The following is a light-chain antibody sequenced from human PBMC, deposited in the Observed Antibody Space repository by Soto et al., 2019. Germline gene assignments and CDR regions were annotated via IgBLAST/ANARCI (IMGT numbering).Light chain of an antibody. J-gene: IGLJ3*02. Sequence: QSVLTQPPSVSGAPGQRVTISCTGSSSNIGAGYDVHWYQQLPGTAPKLLIYGNSNRPSGVPDRFSGSKSGTSASLAITGLQAEDDADYYCCSYAGSYTWVFGGGTKVTVL. CDR1: SSNIGAGYD. CDR3: CSYAGSYTWV. V-gene: IGLV1-40*01. CDR2: GNS.